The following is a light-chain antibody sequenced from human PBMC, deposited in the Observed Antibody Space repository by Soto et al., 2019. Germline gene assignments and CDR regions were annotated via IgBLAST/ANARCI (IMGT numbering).Light chain of an antibody. CDR1: QSVSSIA. V-gene: IGKV3-20*01. Sequence: EIVLTQSPGTLSLSPGERATLSCRASQSVSSIALAWYQQKPGQAPRLLIYGTSTRATGIPDRFSGSGSGTDFTLTIGRLEPEDFAVYYCQQYTSLYTFGQGTKLEIK. CDR2: GTS. J-gene: IGKJ2*01. CDR3: QQYTSLYT.